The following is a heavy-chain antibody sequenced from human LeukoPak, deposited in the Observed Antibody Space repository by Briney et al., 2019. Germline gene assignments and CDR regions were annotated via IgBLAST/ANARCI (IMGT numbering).Heavy chain of an antibody. D-gene: IGHD4-17*01. Sequence: GGSLRLSCAASGFTLSNYCMNWVRQAAGRGLEWVSSISSSSSYIYYADSVKGRFTISRDNAKNSLYLQMNSMRDEDTAVYYCARAPGDYYYYYYAMDVWGQGTTVTVSS. CDR2: ISSSSSYI. V-gene: IGHV3-21*01. CDR1: GFTLSNYC. CDR3: ARAPGDYYYYYYAMDV. J-gene: IGHJ6*02.